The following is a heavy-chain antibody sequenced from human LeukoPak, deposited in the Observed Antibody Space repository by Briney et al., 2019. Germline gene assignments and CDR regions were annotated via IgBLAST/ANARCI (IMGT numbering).Heavy chain of an antibody. V-gene: IGHV4-59*01. CDR1: GGSISSYY. D-gene: IGHD1-26*01. Sequence: SETLSLTCTVPGGSISSYYWSWIRQPPGEGLEWIGYISYSGSTNYNPSLKSRVSISVDTSKNQFSLKLSSVTAADTAVYYCARDPGGWPYYFDYWGQGTLVTVSS. J-gene: IGHJ4*02. CDR2: ISYSGST. CDR3: ARDPGGWPYYFDY.